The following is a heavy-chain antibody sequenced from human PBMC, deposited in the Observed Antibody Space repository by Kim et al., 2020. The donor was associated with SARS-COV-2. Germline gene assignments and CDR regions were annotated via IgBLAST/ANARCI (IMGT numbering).Heavy chain of an antibody. Sequence: SETLSLTCTVSGGSISSYYWSWIRQPPGKGLEWIGYIYYSGSTNYNPSLKSRVTISVDTSKNQFSLKLSSVTAADTAVYYCARDLYGSGSYPLGYWGQGTLVTVSS. CDR1: GGSISSYY. V-gene: IGHV4-59*13. D-gene: IGHD3-10*01. CDR2: IYYSGST. CDR3: ARDLYGSGSYPLGY. J-gene: IGHJ4*02.